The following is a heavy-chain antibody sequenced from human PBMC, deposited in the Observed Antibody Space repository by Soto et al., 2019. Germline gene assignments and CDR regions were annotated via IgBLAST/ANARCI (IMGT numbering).Heavy chain of an antibody. D-gene: IGHD3-10*01. Sequence: QVQLVQSGAEVKKPGSSVKVSCKASGGTFNRNGVSWVRQAPGQGLEWMGGIIPMFATAKSAQNFQGRVNLSADESTGTVYMELSSLRSDDTAVYYCATEMRTGKPRGVFDIWGQGTVVSVSS. CDR2: IIPMFATA. CDR3: ATEMRTGKPRGVFDI. J-gene: IGHJ3*02. CDR1: GGTFNRNG. V-gene: IGHV1-69*12.